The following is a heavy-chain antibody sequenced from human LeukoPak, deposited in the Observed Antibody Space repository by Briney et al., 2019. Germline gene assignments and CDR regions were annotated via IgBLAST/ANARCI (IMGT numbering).Heavy chain of an antibody. CDR2: IRSKTDGGTT. V-gene: IGHV3-15*01. CDR1: GFTFSNAW. Sequence: PGGSLRLSCAASGFTFSNAWMSWVRQAPGKGLEWVGRIRSKTDGGTTDYAAPVKGRFTISRDDSKNTLYLQMNSLKTEDTAVYYCATVTSLADYYYMDVWGKGTTVTVSS. D-gene: IGHD2-21*02. CDR3: ATVTSLADYYYMDV. J-gene: IGHJ6*03.